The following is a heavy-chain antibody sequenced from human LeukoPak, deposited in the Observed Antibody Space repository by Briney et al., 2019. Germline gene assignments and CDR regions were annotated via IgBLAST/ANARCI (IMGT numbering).Heavy chain of an antibody. D-gene: IGHD1-1*01. CDR2: IWHDGINK. CDR1: GFTLSSYG. CDR3: ARGWNPDAFDI. J-gene: IGHJ3*02. Sequence: PGGSLRLSCAASGFTLSSYGMHCAPQAPGKGLEWGAVIWHDGINKNYADSVKGRIIISRDNSKNTVYVQIGSLRVECTAKYYCARGWNPDAFDIWGQGTVVTVSS. V-gene: IGHV3-33*01.